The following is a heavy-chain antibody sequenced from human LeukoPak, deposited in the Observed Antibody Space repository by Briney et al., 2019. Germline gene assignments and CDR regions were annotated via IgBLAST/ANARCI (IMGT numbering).Heavy chain of an antibody. J-gene: IGHJ4*02. V-gene: IGHV3-23*01. CDR2: ISGSGGST. CDR1: GFTFSSYA. Sequence: HPGGSLRLSCAASGFTFSSYAMSWVRQAPGKGLEWVSAISGSGGSTYYADSVKGRSTISRDNSKNTLYLQMNSLRAEDTAVYYCAKVLGLGYCSGGSCYSGFDYWGQGTLVTVSS. D-gene: IGHD2-15*01. CDR3: AKVLGLGYCSGGSCYSGFDY.